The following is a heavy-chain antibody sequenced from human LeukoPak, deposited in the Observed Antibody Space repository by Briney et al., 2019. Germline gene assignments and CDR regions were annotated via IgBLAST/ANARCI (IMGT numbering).Heavy chain of an antibody. V-gene: IGHV3-48*03. CDR2: ISSSGSII. Sequence: GGSLRLSCAASGFTFSKHGMNWVRQAPGKGLEWVSYISSSGSIIYYADSVKGRFTISRDNAKNSLYLQMNSLRAEDTAVYYCAELGITMIGGVWGKGTTVTISS. CDR3: AELGITMIGGV. J-gene: IGHJ6*04. D-gene: IGHD3-10*02. CDR1: GFTFSKHG.